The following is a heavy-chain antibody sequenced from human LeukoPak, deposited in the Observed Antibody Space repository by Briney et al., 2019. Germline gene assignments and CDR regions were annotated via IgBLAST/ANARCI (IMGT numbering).Heavy chain of an antibody. J-gene: IGHJ4*02. D-gene: IGHD6-19*01. Sequence: GSVKVSCKTSGYTFTGYFIHWVRQAPGQGLEWMGWINPNSGGTSNLQKFQGRVAMTRDTSISTAYMDLSRLRSDDTAVYYCARGGAVALGGNDYWGQGTLVTVSS. CDR3: ARGGAVALGGNDY. V-gene: IGHV1-2*02. CDR1: GYTFTGYF. CDR2: INPNSGGT.